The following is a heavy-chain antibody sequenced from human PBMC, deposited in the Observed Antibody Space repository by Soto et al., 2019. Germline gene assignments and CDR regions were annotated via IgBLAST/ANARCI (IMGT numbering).Heavy chain of an antibody. CDR3: ARGYNSSWYGYYYYYMDV. Sequence: GASVKVSCKASGYTFTSYDINWVRQATGQGLEWMGWMNPNSGKTGYAQKFQGRVTMTRNTSISTAYMELSSLRSEDTAVYYCARGYNSSWYGYYYYYMDVWGKGTTVTVSS. J-gene: IGHJ6*03. CDR2: MNPNSGKT. D-gene: IGHD6-13*01. V-gene: IGHV1-8*01. CDR1: GYTFTSYD.